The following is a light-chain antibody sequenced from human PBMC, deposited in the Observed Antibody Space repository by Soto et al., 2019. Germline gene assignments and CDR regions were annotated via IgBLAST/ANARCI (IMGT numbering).Light chain of an antibody. CDR3: HQRNT. Sequence: EIVMTQSPATLSVSPGERATLSYRASQSVSTYLAWYRQVPGQPPRLLIYDTTNRAAGIPPRFSGSRSGADFTLTISSVEPEDFALYYCHQRNTFGQGTRLE. CDR1: QSVSTY. V-gene: IGKV3-11*01. CDR2: DTT. J-gene: IGKJ5*01.